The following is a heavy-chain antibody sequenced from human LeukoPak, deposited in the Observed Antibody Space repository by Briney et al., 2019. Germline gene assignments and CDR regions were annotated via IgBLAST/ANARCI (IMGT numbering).Heavy chain of an antibody. J-gene: IGHJ3*02. CDR2: IYYSGST. CDR3: ARRRQSSRGAFDI. CDR1: GGSISSYY. V-gene: IGHV4-59*08. Sequence: SETLSLTCTVSGGSISSYYWSWIRQPPGKGLEWIGYIYYSGSTNYNPSLKSRVTISVDTSKNQFPLRLTSVTAADTAVYYCARRRQSSRGAFDIWGQGTMVTVSS. D-gene: IGHD6-19*01.